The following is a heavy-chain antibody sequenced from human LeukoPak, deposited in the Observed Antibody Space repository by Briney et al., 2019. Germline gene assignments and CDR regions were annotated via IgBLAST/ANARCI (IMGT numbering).Heavy chain of an antibody. CDR2: THGDKT. D-gene: IGHD1-1*01. CDR3: ATGYFHSN. Sequence: GGSLRLSCSASGFTFAGYAISWVRQAPGKGLEWVSGTHGDKTGYADSVEGRFTISRDNAKNSLYLQMNSLRAEDTALCYCATGYFHSNWGQGTLVTGSS. J-gene: IGHJ1*01. V-gene: IGHV3-20*04. CDR1: GFTFAGYA.